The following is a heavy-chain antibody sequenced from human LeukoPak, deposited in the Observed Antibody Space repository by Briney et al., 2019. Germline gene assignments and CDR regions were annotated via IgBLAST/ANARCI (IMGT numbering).Heavy chain of an antibody. CDR3: ARGRFIRGRGFDY. CDR1: GFTLSSYG. J-gene: IGHJ4*02. CDR2: ISYDGSNK. D-gene: IGHD3-10*01. V-gene: IGHV3-30*03. Sequence: GGSLRLSCAASGFTLSSYGMHWVRQAPGKGLEWVAVISYDGSNKYYADSVKGRFTISRDNSKNTLYLQMNSLRAEDTAVYYCARGRFIRGRGFDYWGQGTLVTVSS.